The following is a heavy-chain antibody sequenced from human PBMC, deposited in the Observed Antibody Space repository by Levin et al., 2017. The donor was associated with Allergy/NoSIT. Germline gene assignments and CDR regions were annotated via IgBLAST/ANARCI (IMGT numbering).Heavy chain of an antibody. J-gene: IGHJ6*04. CDR2: VYHTGTT. V-gene: IGHV4-4*02. D-gene: IGHD3-10*01. CDR1: GDSISSNNW. Sequence: SETLSLTCAVSGDSISSNNWWNWVRQAPGKGLEWIGEVYHTGTTNYNPSLKSRVTISVDKSNHQFSLKVSSVTAADTAVYYCARRTYYYGSGSPMDVWGKGTKVTVSS. CDR3: ARRTYYYGSGSPMDV.